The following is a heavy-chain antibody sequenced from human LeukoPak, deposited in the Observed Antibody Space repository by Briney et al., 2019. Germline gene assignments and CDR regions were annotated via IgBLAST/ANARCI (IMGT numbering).Heavy chain of an antibody. CDR2: IYYSGST. Sequence: SETLSLTCTVSGGSISSSSYYWGWLRQPPGKGLEWIGSIYYSGSTYYIPSLKSIVTISVDTSKNQFSLKLSSVTAADTAVYYCARVVGTMIVVVITTPGYFDYWGQGTLVTVSS. J-gene: IGHJ4*02. V-gene: IGHV4-39*01. CDR3: ARVVGTMIVVVITTPGYFDY. D-gene: IGHD3-22*01. CDR1: GGSISSSSYY.